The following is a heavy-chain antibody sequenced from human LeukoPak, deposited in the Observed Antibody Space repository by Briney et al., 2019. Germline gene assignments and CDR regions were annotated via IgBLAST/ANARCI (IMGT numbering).Heavy chain of an antibody. V-gene: IGHV4-59*01. J-gene: IGHJ5*02. Sequence: PSETLSLTCTVSGGSISSDCWSWIRQPPGKGLEWIVYIYYSGSTNYNPSLKSRVTISVDTSKNQFSLKLSSVTAADTAVYYCARDRGYCSGGSCYRWFDPWGQGTLVTVSS. D-gene: IGHD2-15*01. CDR2: IYYSGST. CDR1: GGSISSDC. CDR3: ARDRGYCSGGSCYRWFDP.